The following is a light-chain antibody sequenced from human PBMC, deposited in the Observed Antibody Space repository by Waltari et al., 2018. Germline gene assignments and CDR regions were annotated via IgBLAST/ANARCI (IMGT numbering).Light chain of an antibody. J-gene: IGLJ2*01. Sequence: QSALTQPASVSESPGQSITISCPGTSSAVGNYNLVSWYQQHPGKAPKLMIYEVTKRPSGVSNRFSGSKSGNTASLTISGLQAEDEADYYCCSYAGSRTFVVFGGGTKVTVV. CDR3: CSYAGSRTFVV. CDR1: SSAVGNYNL. CDR2: EVT. V-gene: IGLV2-23*02.